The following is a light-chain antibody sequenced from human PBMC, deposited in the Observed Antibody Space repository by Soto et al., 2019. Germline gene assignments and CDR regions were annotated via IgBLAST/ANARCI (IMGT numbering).Light chain of an antibody. CDR3: ASGDDSQNVVL. CDR2: FSH. V-gene: IGLV1-44*01. Sequence: QSALTQPPSASGTPGQTVTISCSGGISNIGTNSIAWYQHLPGTAPKLLIYFSHQRPLGVPDRFSGSKSGTSGSLVISGLQSEDDADYFWASGDDSQNVVLFGGGTKLTVL. CDR1: ISNIGTNS. J-gene: IGLJ2*01.